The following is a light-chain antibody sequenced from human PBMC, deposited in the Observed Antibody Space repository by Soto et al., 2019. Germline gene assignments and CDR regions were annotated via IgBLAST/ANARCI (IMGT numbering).Light chain of an antibody. V-gene: IGLV1-40*01. Sequence: QSALTQPPSVSGAPGQRVTISCTGSSSNIGAGYDVHWYQQLPGTAPKLLIYGNSNRPSGVPDRFSGSKSGTSASLAITGLQAEDEADYYCQSYDSSLSGSVFGGGTTLTVL. CDR1: SSNIGAGYD. J-gene: IGLJ2*01. CDR2: GNS. CDR3: QSYDSSLSGSV.